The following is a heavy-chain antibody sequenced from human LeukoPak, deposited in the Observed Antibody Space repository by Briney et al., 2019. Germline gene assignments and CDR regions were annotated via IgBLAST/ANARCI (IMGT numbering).Heavy chain of an antibody. D-gene: IGHD3-16*01. CDR3: ARVGMWGQAFDP. CDR2: IIPIFGTA. CDR1: GGTFSSYA. J-gene: IGHJ5*02. V-gene: IGHV1-69*05. Sequence: ASVKVSCKASGGTFSSYAISWVRQAPGQGLEWMGRIIPIFGTANYAQKFQGRVTITTDESTSTAYMELSSLGSEDTAVYYCARVGMWGQAFDPWGQGTLVTVSS.